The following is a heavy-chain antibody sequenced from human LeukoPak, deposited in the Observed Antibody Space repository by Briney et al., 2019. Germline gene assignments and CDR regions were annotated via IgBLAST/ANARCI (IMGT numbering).Heavy chain of an antibody. D-gene: IGHD6-13*01. J-gene: IGHJ4*02. CDR1: GFTFSSYG. CDR2: ISERGDNT. CDR3: AKDSSDSWLPDY. Sequence: PGGSLRLSCAASGFTFSSYGMHWVRQAPGKGRGWVSGISERGDNTYYADSAKGRFTVSRDNSKNTLYLQMNSLRADDTAVYFCAKDSSDSWLPDYWGQGTLVIVSS. V-gene: IGHV3-23*01.